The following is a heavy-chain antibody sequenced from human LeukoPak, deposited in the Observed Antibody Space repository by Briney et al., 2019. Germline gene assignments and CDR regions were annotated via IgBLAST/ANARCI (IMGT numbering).Heavy chain of an antibody. J-gene: IGHJ4*02. Sequence: GGSLRLSCAGSGCTFSDYYMSWIRQAPGKGLEWVSYISSSSSYTNYADSVKGRFTISKDNAKNSLYLQMNSLRAEDPAVYYCARRSYSSGYYFDYWGQGTLVTVSS. CDR3: ARRSYSSGYYFDY. CDR2: ISSSSSYT. V-gene: IGHV3-11*06. CDR1: GCTFSDYY. D-gene: IGHD6-19*01.